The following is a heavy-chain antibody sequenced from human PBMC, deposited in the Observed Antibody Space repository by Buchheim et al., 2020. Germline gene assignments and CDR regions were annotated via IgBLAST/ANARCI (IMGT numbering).Heavy chain of an antibody. Sequence: EVQLLESGGGLVQPGGSLRLSCAASGFTFSSYAMSWVRQAPGKGLEWVSAISGSGGSTYYADSVKGRFTISRDNSKNTLYLQMNSLRAEDTAVYYCAKDVHKGYSYGYIRGNSVQSSDYWGQGTL. V-gene: IGHV3-23*01. J-gene: IGHJ4*02. D-gene: IGHD5-18*01. CDR3: AKDVHKGYSYGYIRGNSVQSSDY. CDR1: GFTFSSYA. CDR2: ISGSGGST.